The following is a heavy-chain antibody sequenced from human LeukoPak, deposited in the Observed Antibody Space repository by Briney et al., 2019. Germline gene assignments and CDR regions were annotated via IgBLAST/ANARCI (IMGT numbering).Heavy chain of an antibody. D-gene: IGHD6-6*01. CDR1: GGTFISYA. Sequence: SVKVSCKASGGTFISYAISWVRQAPGQGLEWMGGIIPIFGTANYAQKFQGRVTITTDESPSTAYMELSSLRSQDTAVYYCARAAPAPYSSSSTDRYFDYWGQGTLVTVSS. CDR2: IIPIFGTA. J-gene: IGHJ4*02. V-gene: IGHV1-69*05. CDR3: ARAAPAPYSSSSTDRYFDY.